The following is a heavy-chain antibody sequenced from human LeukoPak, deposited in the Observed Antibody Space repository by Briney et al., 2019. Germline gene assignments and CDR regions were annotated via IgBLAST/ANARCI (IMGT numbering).Heavy chain of an antibody. CDR1: GFTFSSYA. CDR3: ARAMVRETIDY. CDR2: ISYDGSNK. J-gene: IGHJ4*02. Sequence: GGSLRLSCAASGFTFSSYAMHWVRQAPGKGLEWVAVISYDGSNKYYADSVKGRFTISRDNSKNTLYLQMNSLRAEDTAVYYCARAMVRETIDYWGQGTLVTVSS. V-gene: IGHV3-30*04. D-gene: IGHD3-10*01.